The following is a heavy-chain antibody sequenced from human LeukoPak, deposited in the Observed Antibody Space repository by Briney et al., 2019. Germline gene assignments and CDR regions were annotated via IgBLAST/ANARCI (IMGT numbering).Heavy chain of an antibody. CDR1: GFTFSSYA. CDR2: ISGSGGST. J-gene: IGHJ4*02. D-gene: IGHD3-22*01. V-gene: IGHV3-23*01. Sequence: GGSLRLSCAASGFTFSSYAMSWVRQAPGKGREWVSAISGSGGSTYYADSVKGRFTISRDNSKNTLYLQMNSLRAEDTAVYYCAKGLTYYYDSSGYSPFDYWGQGTLVTVSS. CDR3: AKGLTYYYDSSGYSPFDY.